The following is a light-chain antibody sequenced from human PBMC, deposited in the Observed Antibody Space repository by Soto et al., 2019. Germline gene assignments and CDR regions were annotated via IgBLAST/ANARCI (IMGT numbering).Light chain of an antibody. V-gene: IGKV3-15*01. CDR1: ESASTN. Sequence: EIVMTQSTATLSVSPGERATLSCRASESASTNLAWYQQRPGQAPWLLIYATSTRATGIPARFTGSGSGTEFTLAISSLQSEDFAVYYCQQYNKWPLTFGGGTKVEIK. CDR2: ATS. J-gene: IGKJ4*01. CDR3: QQYNKWPLT.